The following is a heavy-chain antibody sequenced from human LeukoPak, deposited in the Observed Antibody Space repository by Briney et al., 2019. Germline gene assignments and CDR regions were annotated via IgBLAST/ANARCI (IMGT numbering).Heavy chain of an antibody. D-gene: IGHD1-7*01. CDR3: VKAGNYDY. Sequence: SGGSLRLSCSASGFTFSNYAMHWVRQAPGKGLEYVSAISSKGGTADYADSVKGRLTISRDNSKNTLYLQMSSLRVEDTAVYYCVKAGNYDYWGQGTLVTVSS. CDR2: ISSKGGTA. V-gene: IGHV3-64D*09. J-gene: IGHJ4*02. CDR1: GFTFSNYA.